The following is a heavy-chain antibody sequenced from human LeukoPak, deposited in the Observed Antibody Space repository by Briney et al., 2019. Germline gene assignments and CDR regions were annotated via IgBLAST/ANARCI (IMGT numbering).Heavy chain of an antibody. J-gene: IGHJ4*02. CDR2: IYSGGST. CDR3: ASIWAAGTDY. D-gene: IGHD6-13*01. CDR1: GFTVSSNY. V-gene: IGHV3-53*01. Sequence: GGSLRLSCAASGFTVSSNYMSWVRQAPGKGLEWVSVIYSGGSTYYADSVKGRFTISRDNAKNSLYLQMNSLRAEDTAVYYCASIWAAGTDYWGQGTLVTVSS.